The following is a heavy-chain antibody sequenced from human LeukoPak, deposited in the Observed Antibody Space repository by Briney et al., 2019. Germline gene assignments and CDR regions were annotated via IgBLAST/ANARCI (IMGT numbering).Heavy chain of an antibody. V-gene: IGHV1-8*01. CDR3: AGQTGYSYGTSWFEP. J-gene: IGHJ5*02. Sequence: ASVTVSYKPSGYTFTSYDINWVRPATGQGLEWMGWMNPKSCNTGYAQKFQGRVTMTRNNSISTAYMELSSLRAEDTAVYYCAGQTGYSYGTSWFEPWGQGTLVTVSS. CDR2: MNPKSCNT. CDR1: GYTFTSYD. D-gene: IGHD5-18*01.